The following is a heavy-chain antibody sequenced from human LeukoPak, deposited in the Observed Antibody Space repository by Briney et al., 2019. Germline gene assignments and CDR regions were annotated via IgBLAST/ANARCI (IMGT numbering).Heavy chain of an antibody. CDR2: FSHSGST. V-gene: IGHV4-34*01. CDR3: ARVSVTGTTGLSPYYFDY. Sequence: SETLSLTCAVYGGSFSGYYWSWIRQPPGKGLEWIGEFSHSGSTNYNPSLKSRVTISVDTSKNQFSLKLSSVTAADTAVYYCARVSVTGTTGLSPYYFDYWGQGTLVTVSS. J-gene: IGHJ4*02. D-gene: IGHD1-7*01. CDR1: GGSFSGYY.